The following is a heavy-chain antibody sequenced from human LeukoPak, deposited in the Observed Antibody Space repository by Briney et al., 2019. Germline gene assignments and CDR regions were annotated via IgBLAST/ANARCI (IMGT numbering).Heavy chain of an antibody. CDR1: AFSFSSYS. J-gene: IGHJ4*02. V-gene: IGHV3-48*01. CDR3: ASFSGPPYDYVWGSYRYYY. CDR2: ISSSSSTR. Sequence: GGSLRLSCAASAFSFSSYSMNWVRQAPGKGLERVSYISSSSSTRYYADSVKGRFTISRDNAKNSLYLKMNSLRAEDTAGYYCASFSGPPYDYVWGSYRYYYWGQGTLVTVSS. D-gene: IGHD3-16*02.